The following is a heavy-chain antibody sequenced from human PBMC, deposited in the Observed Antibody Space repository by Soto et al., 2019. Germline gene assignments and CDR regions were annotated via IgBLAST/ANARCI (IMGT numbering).Heavy chain of an antibody. CDR2: IYPGDSDT. Sequence: GESLKISCKGSGYSFISYWIGWVRQMPGKGLEWMGIIYPGDSDTRYSPSFQGQVTISVDKSISTAYLQWSSLKASDTAIYYYARDYDYGLDYWGQGTLVTVSS. V-gene: IGHV5-51*01. CDR1: GYSFISYW. D-gene: IGHD3-16*01. J-gene: IGHJ4*02. CDR3: ARDYDYGLDY.